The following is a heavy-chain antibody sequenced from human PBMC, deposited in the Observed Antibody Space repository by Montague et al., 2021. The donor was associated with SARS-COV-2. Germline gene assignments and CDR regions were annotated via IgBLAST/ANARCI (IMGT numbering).Heavy chain of an antibody. J-gene: IGHJ6*02. D-gene: IGHD3-10*01. CDR2: IYNSGST. V-gene: IGHV4-59*01. Sequence: SETLSLTCTVSGGSISSNYWSWIRLPPRNGLEWMWYIYNSGSTNYTPYRKSKGTISVDTTTTQFSLKLSSVTAADTAVYYCAREGMVRGVNPHYYNGMDVWGQGTPVTVSS. CDR3: AREGMVRGVNPHYYNGMDV. CDR1: GGSISSNY.